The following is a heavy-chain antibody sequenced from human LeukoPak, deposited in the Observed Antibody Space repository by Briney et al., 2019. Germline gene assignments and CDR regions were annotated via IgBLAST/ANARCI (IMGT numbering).Heavy chain of an antibody. CDR1: GGSISSGDYY. D-gene: IGHD3-22*01. CDR2: INHSGST. Sequence: PSQTLSLTCTVSGGSISSGDYYWSWIRQPPGKGLEWIGEINHSGSTNYNPSLKSRVTISVDTSKNQFSLKLSSVTAADTAVYYCARHGRATRDSSGYRSPLDYWGQGTLVTVSS. V-gene: IGHV4-30-4*01. J-gene: IGHJ4*02. CDR3: ARHGRATRDSSGYRSPLDY.